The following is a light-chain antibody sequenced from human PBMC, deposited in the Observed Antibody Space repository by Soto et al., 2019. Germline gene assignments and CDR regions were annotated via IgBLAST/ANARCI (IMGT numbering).Light chain of an antibody. CDR3: QSYDSSLSGF. V-gene: IGLV1-40*01. CDR1: SSNIGAGYD. Sequence: QLVLTQPPSVSGAPGQRVTISCTGSSSNIGAGYDVHWYQQLPGTAPKLLIYGNTNRPSGVPDRFSGSKSGTSASLAITGLQAEDEADYYCQSYDSSLSGFFGGGTKLTVL. J-gene: IGLJ2*01. CDR2: GNT.